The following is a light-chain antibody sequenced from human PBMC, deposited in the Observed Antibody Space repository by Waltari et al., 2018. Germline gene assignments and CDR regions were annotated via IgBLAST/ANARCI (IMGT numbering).Light chain of an antibody. V-gene: IGLV2-23*03. CDR3: CSYAGSSTFVV. CDR2: EGS. J-gene: IGLJ2*01. Sequence: QSALTQPASVSGSPGQSITISCTGTSSDVGSYNLVSWYQQHPGKAPKLMIYEGSKRPSGVSNRVSGSKSGNTASLTISGLQAEDEADYCCCSYAGSSTFVVFGGGTKLTVL. CDR1: SSDVGSYNL.